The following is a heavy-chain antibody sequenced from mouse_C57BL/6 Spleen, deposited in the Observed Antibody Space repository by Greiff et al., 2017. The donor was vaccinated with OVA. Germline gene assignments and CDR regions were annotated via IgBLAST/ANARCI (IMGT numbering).Heavy chain of an antibody. Sequence: DVMLVESGGGLVKPGGSLKLSCAASGFTFSSYAMSWVRQTPEKRLEWVATISDGGSYTYYPDNVKGRFTISRDNAKNNLYLQMSHLKSEDTAMYYCARDNSYFDYGGQGTTLTVSS. D-gene: IGHD1-3*01. CDR2: ISDGGSYT. V-gene: IGHV5-4*01. CDR1: GFTFSSYA. CDR3: ARDNSYFDY. J-gene: IGHJ2*01.